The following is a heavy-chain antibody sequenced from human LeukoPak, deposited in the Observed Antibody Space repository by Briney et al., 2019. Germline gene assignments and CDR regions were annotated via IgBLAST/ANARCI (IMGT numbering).Heavy chain of an antibody. CDR1: GFTFSSYA. CDR3: ARSTVH. D-gene: IGHD4-17*01. Sequence: GGSLRLSCAASGFTFSSYAMHWVRQAPGKGLERVAVISYDGSNKYYADSVKGRFTISRGNSKNTLYLQMNSLRAEDTAVYYCARSTVHWGQGTLVTVSS. V-gene: IGHV3-30-3*01. CDR2: ISYDGSNK. J-gene: IGHJ4*02.